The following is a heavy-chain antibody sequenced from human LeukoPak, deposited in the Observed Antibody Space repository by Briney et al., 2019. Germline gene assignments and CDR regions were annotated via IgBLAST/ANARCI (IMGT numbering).Heavy chain of an antibody. CDR3: ARDRVAGTGDY. J-gene: IGHJ4*02. CDR1: GFTFSDYY. CDR2: ISSSGSTI. Sequence: GGSLRLTCAASGFTFSDYYMSWIRQAPRKGLEWVSYISSSGSTIYYADSVKGRFTISRDNAKNSLYLQMNSLRAEDTAVYYCARDRVAGTGDYWGQGTLVTVSS. V-gene: IGHV3-11*01. D-gene: IGHD6-19*01.